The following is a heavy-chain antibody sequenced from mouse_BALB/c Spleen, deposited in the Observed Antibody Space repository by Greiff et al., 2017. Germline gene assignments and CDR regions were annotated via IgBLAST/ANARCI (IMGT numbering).Heavy chain of an antibody. V-gene: IGHV5-6-5*01. J-gene: IGHJ3*01. CDR3: ARDLAY. CDR1: GFTFSSYA. CDR2: ISSGGST. Sequence: EVQLVESGGGLVKPGGSLKLSCAASGFTFSSYAMSWVRQTPEKRLEWVASISSGGSTYYPDSVKGRFTISRDNAKNNLYLQMSSLKSEDTAMYYCARDLAYWGQGTLVTVSA.